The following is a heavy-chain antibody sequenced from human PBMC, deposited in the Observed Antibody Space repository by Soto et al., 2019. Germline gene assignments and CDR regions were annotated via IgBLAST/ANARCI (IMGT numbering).Heavy chain of an antibody. CDR3: AMGLYCSRGSCYGWFDP. CDR2: IIPIFGTA. V-gene: IGHV1-69*01. Sequence: QVQLVQSGAEVKKPGSSVKVSCKASGGTFSSYAISWVRQAPGQGLEWMGGIIPIFGTANYAQKFQGRVTITADESTSTAYMELSSLRSEDTAVYYCAMGLYCSRGSCYGWFDPWGQGTLVTVSS. J-gene: IGHJ5*02. CDR1: GGTFSSYA. D-gene: IGHD2-15*01.